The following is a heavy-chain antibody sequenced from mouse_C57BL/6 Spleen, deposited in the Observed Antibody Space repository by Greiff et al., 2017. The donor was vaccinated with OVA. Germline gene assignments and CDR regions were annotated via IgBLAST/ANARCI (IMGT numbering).Heavy chain of an antibody. D-gene: IGHD2-3*01. V-gene: IGHV2-2*01. CDR1: GFSLTSYG. CDR3: ARNWGYDGYFRYFDV. J-gene: IGHJ1*03. CDR2: IWSGGST. Sequence: VKLMESGPGLVQPSQSLSITCTVSGFSLTSYGVHWVRQSPGKGLEWLGVIWSGGSTDYNAAFISRLSISKDNSKSQVFFKMNSLQADDTAIYYCARNWGYDGYFRYFDVWGTGTTVTVSS.